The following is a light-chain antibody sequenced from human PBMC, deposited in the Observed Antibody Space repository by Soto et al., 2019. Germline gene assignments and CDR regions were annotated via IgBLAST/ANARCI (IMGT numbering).Light chain of an antibody. J-gene: IGLJ3*02. Sequence: QSALTQPPSASGCPGQSVTISCTGTSSDVGGYNYVSWYQQYPGRAPKLMIYEVTKRPSGVPDRFSGSKSGNTASLTASGLQAEDEADYYCSSYAASNNFYFVFGGGTKVTVL. CDR3: SSYAASNNFYFV. CDR1: SSDVGGYNY. CDR2: EVT. V-gene: IGLV2-8*01.